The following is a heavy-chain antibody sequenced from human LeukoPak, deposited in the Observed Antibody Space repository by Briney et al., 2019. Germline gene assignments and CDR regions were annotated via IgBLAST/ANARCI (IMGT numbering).Heavy chain of an antibody. Sequence: ASVKVSCKASGYTFTGYYMHWVRQAPGQGLEWMGWINPNSGGTNYAQKFQGRVTMTRDTSISTAYMELSRLRPDDTAVYYCASLPNEDIVVVPAALSNWGQGTLVTVSS. V-gene: IGHV1-2*02. D-gene: IGHD2-2*01. J-gene: IGHJ4*02. CDR3: ASLPNEDIVVVPAALSN. CDR1: GYTFTGYY. CDR2: INPNSGGT.